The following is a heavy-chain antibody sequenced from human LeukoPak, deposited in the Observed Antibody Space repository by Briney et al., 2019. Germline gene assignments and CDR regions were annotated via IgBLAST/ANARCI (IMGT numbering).Heavy chain of an antibody. CDR2: IPYSGTT. CDR3: ARHGAGSSLALYP. D-gene: IGHD3-10*01. Sequence: PSETLSLTCTVSGVSMSSYYWSWIRQSPGKGLEWIGYIPYSGTTNYNPSLKSRVTMSLGTSKNRFSLNLTSVTAADTAVYYCARHGAGSSLALYPWGQGTLVTVSS. CDR1: GVSMSSYY. V-gene: IGHV4-59*08. J-gene: IGHJ5*02.